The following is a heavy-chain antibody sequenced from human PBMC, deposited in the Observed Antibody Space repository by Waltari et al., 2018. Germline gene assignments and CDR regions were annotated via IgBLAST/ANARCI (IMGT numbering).Heavy chain of an antibody. CDR1: GGSVSTTSYS. CDR2: FYYPENI. CDR3: ARLSGYCDDTGCYGHYAMDV. D-gene: IGHD2-2*01. V-gene: IGHV4-39*02. Sequence: QLQLQESGPGLVKPSETLSLTCTVSGGSVSTTSYSWAWVRQSPGKGLEWIGTFYYPENIDCNPALPGRVTMSVDSPQNRLALRLGSVTAADTAVYYCARLSGYCDDTGCYGHYAMDVWGQGTTVTVSS. J-gene: IGHJ6*02.